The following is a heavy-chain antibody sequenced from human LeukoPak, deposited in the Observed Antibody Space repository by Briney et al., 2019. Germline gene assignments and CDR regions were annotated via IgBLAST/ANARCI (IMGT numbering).Heavy chain of an antibody. D-gene: IGHD3-10*01. V-gene: IGHV1-69*04. Sequence: SVKVSCKASGGTFSSYAISWVRQAPGQGLEWMGRITPILGIANYAQKFQGRVTITADKSTSTAYMELSSLRSEDTAVYYCARLNGSGKRPFDYWGQGTLVTVSS. CDR2: ITPILGIA. CDR1: GGTFSSYA. CDR3: ARLNGSGKRPFDY. J-gene: IGHJ4*02.